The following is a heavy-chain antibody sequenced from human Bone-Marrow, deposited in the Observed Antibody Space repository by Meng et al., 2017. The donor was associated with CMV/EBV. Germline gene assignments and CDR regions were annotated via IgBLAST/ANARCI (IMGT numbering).Heavy chain of an antibody. J-gene: IGHJ4*02. V-gene: IGHV3-53*01. CDR2: FYKEGGT. Sequence: GGSLRLSCVASGFSVATDYMSWVRQAPGKGLEWISVFYKEGGTMYADSVRGRFTISRDISKNAVYLQMNSLRAEDTAVYYCATQVKVPAAPWYWGQGTLVTVSS. D-gene: IGHD2-2*01. CDR1: GFSVATDY. CDR3: ATQVKVPAAPWY.